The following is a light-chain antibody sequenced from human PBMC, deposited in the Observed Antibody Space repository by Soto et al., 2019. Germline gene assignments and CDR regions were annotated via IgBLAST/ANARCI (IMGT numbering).Light chain of an antibody. V-gene: IGKV1-5*03. J-gene: IGKJ4*01. CDR2: KAS. CDR3: QQYSKFSLT. Sequence: DIQMTQSPSTLSASVGDRVTITCRASESISSWLAWYQQKPGKAPKLLIYKASSLESGVPSRFTDSVSGTEFTLTISSLQPDDFATYYCQQYSKFSLTFGGGTKVEIK. CDR1: ESISSW.